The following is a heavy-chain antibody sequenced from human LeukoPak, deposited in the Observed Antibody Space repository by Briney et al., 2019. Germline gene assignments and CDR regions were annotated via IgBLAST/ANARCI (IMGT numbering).Heavy chain of an antibody. D-gene: IGHD1-26*01. V-gene: IGHV3-21*01. CDR2: ISSSSTYI. CDR1: GFAFSAYS. CDR3: ARDLGYSGSYIDY. Sequence: PGGSLRLSCAASGFAFSAYSMNWVRQAPGKGLEWFSSISSSSTYIYYANSVRGRFTISRDNDKNSLYLQMNSLRAEDTAVYYCARDLGYSGSYIDYWGQGSLVTVSS. J-gene: IGHJ4*02.